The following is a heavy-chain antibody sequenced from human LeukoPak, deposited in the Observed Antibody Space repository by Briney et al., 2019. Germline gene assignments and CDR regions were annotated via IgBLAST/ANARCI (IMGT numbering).Heavy chain of an antibody. CDR2: ISSSSSYI. CDR3: ASSTVTTYYFDY. D-gene: IGHD4-17*01. Sequence: AGGSLRLSCAASGFTFTSYAMNWVRQAPGKGLEWVSSISSSSSYIYYADSVKGRFTISRDNAKNSLYLQMNSLRAEGTAVYYCASSTVTTYYFDYWGQGTLVTVSS. CDR1: GFTFTSYA. V-gene: IGHV3-21*01. J-gene: IGHJ4*02.